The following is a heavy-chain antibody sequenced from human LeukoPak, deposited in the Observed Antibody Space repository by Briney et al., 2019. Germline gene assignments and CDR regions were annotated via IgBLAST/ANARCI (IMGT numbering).Heavy chain of an antibody. J-gene: IGHJ3*02. Sequence: GGSLRLSCAASGFSFSSDLMHWVRQAPGKGLVWVSHINSDGRSTRYADSVKGRFTISRDNLRNTMYLQMNSLRAEDTAVYYCAREVGSGSYLAHVFDIWGQGTMVTVSS. D-gene: IGHD1-26*01. CDR3: AREVGSGSYLAHVFDI. CDR1: GFSFSSDL. V-gene: IGHV3-74*01. CDR2: INSDGRST.